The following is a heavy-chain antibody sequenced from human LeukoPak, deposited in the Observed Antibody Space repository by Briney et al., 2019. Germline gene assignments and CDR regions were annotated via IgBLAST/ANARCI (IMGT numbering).Heavy chain of an antibody. Sequence: PGGSLRLSCAASGFTFSSYGMHWVRQAPGKGLEWVAVIWYDGSNKYYADSVKGRFTISRDNSKNTLYLQMNSLRAEDTAVYYCAKVGGYRYGWSFVGDWGQGTLVTVSS. V-gene: IGHV3-33*06. CDR3: AKVGGYRYGWSFVGD. CDR2: IWYDGSNK. CDR1: GFTFSSYG. J-gene: IGHJ4*02. D-gene: IGHD5-18*01.